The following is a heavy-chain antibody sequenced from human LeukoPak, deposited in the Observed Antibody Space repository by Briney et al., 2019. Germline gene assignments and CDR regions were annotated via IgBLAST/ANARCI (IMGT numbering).Heavy chain of an antibody. Sequence: ASVKVSCKASGYTFTGYYMHCVRQAPGQGLEWMGWINPNSGDTNYAQKFQGRVTMTRDTSISTAYMELSRLRSDDTAVYYCARDMMAMVRGVIIRTLDYWGQGTLVTVSS. D-gene: IGHD3-10*01. CDR1: GYTFTGYY. V-gene: IGHV1-2*02. CDR3: ARDMMAMVRGVIIRTLDY. CDR2: INPNSGDT. J-gene: IGHJ4*02.